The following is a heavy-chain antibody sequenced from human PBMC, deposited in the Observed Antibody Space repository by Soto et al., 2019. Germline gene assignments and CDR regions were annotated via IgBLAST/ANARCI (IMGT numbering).Heavy chain of an antibody. CDR1: RFTFRDYA. Sequence: GGSLRLSCAASRFTFRDYAMTWVRQAPGKGLEWVSAISAAGGASYYADAVKGRFIISRDNSKNTLYLQMNRVSVEDTAVYYCAKDHKTTYEVDYWGHGTLVTVSS. V-gene: IGHV3-23*01. D-gene: IGHD3-22*01. J-gene: IGHJ4*01. CDR3: AKDHKTTYEVDY. CDR2: ISAAGGAS.